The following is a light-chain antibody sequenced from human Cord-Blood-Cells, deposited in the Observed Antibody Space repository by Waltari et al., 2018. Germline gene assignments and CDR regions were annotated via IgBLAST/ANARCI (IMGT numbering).Light chain of an antibody. Sequence: EIVMTQSPATLSVSPGERATLSCRASQSVSSNLALYQQKPGQSPRLLIYGASTRATGIPARCSGRGSGAEFTLTISSLQSEDFAVYYCQQYNNWPPLTFGGGTKVEIK. CDR3: QQYNNWPPLT. CDR2: GAS. V-gene: IGKV3-15*01. J-gene: IGKJ4*01. CDR1: QSVSSN.